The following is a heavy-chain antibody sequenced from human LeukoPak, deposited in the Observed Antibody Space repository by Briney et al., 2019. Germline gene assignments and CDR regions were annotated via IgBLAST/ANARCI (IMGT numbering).Heavy chain of an antibody. CDR1: GFTFSSYA. CDR3: AREGEGQPIDY. Sequence: PGGSLRLSCAASGFTFSSYAMNWVRQAPGKGLEWVSYISSSSSTIYYADSVKGRFTISRDNAKNSLYLQMNSLRAEDTAVYYCAREGEGQPIDYWGQGTLVTVSS. V-gene: IGHV3-48*01. J-gene: IGHJ4*02. CDR2: ISSSSSTI. D-gene: IGHD3-16*01.